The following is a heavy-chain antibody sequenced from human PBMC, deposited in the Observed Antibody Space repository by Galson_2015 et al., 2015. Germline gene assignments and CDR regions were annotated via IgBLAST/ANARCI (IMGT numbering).Heavy chain of an antibody. D-gene: IGHD4-11*01. J-gene: IGHJ4*02. Sequence: SVKVSCKAFEYSFTTSDYMHWVRQAPGQGLEWMGIINPSDGIANYTQNFQGRVTMTRDTSTSTVYIEVSSLRSEDTAVYYCARAADQYFDYWGQGTPVTVSS. CDR3: ARAADQYFDY. CDR2: INPSDGIA. CDR1: EYSFTTSDY. V-gene: IGHV1-46*01.